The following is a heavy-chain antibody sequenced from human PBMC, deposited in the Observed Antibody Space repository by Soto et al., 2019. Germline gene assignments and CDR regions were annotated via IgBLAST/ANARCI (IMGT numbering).Heavy chain of an antibody. CDR1: GGSISSSSYY. V-gene: IGHV4-39*01. CDR3: ARPGYSSGWYSEYYGMDV. D-gene: IGHD6-19*01. J-gene: IGHJ6*02. Sequence: SETLSLTCTVSGGSISSSSYYWGWIRQPPGKGLEWIGSIYYSGSTYYNPSLKSRVTISVDTSKNQFSLKLSSVTAADTAVYYCARPGYSSGWYSEYYGMDVWGQGTTVTVSS. CDR2: IYYSGST.